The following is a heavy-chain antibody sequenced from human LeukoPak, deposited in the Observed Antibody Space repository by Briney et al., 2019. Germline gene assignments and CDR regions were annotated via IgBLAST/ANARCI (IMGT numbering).Heavy chain of an antibody. CDR2: IYCSGST. CDR3: ASSKGGYSYANNWFDP. J-gene: IGHJ5*02. D-gene: IGHD5-18*01. CDR1: GGSITSSSYY. V-gene: IGHV4-39*07. Sequence: ASETLSLTCTVSGGSITSSSYYWGWIRQPPGKGLEWIGNIYCSGSTCYIPSLKSRVTISVDTSKNQFSLKLSSVTAADTAVYYCASSKGGYSYANNWFDPWGQGTLVTVSS.